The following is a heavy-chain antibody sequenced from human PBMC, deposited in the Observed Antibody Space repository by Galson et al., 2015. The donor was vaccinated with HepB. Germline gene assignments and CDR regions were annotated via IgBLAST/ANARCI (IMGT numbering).Heavy chain of an antibody. CDR2: ISTYNGNT. CDR1: GYTFNSYG. J-gene: IGHJ4*02. Sequence: SVKVSCKASGYTFNSYGISWVRQAPGQGLEWMGWISTYNGNTNYVQKIQGRVTMTTDTSASTAYMELRSLTSDDTAVYYCAREEGGDYWGQGTLVTVSS. V-gene: IGHV1-18*01. CDR3: AREEGGDY.